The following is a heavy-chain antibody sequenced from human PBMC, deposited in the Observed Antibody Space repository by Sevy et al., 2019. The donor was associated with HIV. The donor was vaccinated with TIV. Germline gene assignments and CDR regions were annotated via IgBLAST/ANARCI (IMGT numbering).Heavy chain of an antibody. Sequence: QSQTLLLTCAVYGGSFSDYSWSWIRQPPGKGLEWIGEINHSGSTNYNPSLKSRVTISVDTSKNQFSLKLSSVTAADTAVYYCARWRGTRITMIVVVVTGYFDYWGQGTLVTVSS. D-gene: IGHD3-22*01. CDR3: ARWRGTRITMIVVVVTGYFDY. CDR1: GGSFSDYS. V-gene: IGHV4-34*01. CDR2: INHSGST. J-gene: IGHJ4*02.